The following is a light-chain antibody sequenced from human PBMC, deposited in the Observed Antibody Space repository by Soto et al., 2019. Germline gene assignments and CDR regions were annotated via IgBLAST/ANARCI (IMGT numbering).Light chain of an antibody. Sequence: EIVLTQSPGTLSLSPGERATLSCRASQSVTSTYLAWYQQKPGQAPRLLIYGASNRATGIPDRFTGSGSGTAFTLTISRLEPEDFAVYYCQQYGGSPLTFGRGTKVEIK. V-gene: IGKV3-20*01. CDR1: QSVTSTY. CDR3: QQYGGSPLT. J-gene: IGKJ4*01. CDR2: GAS.